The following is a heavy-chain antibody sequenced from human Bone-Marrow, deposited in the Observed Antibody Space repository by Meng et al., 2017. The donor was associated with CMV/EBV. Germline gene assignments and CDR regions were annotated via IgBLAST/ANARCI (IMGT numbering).Heavy chain of an antibody. CDR3: AKDLTRITIFGVVTKRGDYYYYGMDV. D-gene: IGHD3-3*01. V-gene: IGHV3-30-3*01. J-gene: IGHJ6*01. CDR1: GFTFSSYA. Sequence: GGSLRLSCAASGFTFSSYAMHWVRQAPGKGLEWVAVISYDGSNKYYADSVKGRFTISRDNSKNTLYLQMNSLRAEDTAVYYCAKDLTRITIFGVVTKRGDYYYYGMDVWGQGTTVTVYS. CDR2: ISYDGSNK.